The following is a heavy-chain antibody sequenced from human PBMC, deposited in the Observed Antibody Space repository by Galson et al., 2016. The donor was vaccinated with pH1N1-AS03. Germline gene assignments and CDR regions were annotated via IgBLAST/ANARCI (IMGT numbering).Heavy chain of an antibody. CDR3: ARDLDDKYRGDLGY. CDR2: INQDGSEK. CDR1: GFTFNNYW. D-gene: IGHD5-12*01. Sequence: LRLSCAASGFTFNNYWMNWVRQAPGKGLEWVAHINQDGSEKNYVDSVKGRFTIARDNAKNSLYLQMNSLRVEDTAVYYCARDLDDKYRGDLGYWGQGTLVTVSS. J-gene: IGHJ4*02. V-gene: IGHV3-7*03.